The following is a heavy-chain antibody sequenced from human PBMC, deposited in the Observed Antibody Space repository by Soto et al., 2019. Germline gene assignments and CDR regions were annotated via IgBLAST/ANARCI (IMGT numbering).Heavy chain of an antibody. V-gene: IGHV4-59*01. CDR1: GGSISSYY. J-gene: IGHJ4*02. CDR3: ARGVTHLGY. Sequence: SETLSLTCTVSGGSISSYYWSWIRQPPGKGLEWIGYIYYSGSTNYNPSLKSRVTISVDTSKNQFSLKLSSVTAADTAVYYCARGVTHLGYWGQGTLVTVSS. D-gene: IGHD2-21*02. CDR2: IYYSGST.